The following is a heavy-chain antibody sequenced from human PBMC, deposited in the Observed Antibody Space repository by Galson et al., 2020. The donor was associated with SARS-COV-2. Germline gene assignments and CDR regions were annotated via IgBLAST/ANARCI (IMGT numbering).Heavy chain of an antibody. J-gene: IGHJ6*02. Sequence: SETLSLTCAVYGGSFSGYYWTWIRQPPGKGLEWIGEINHSGSSNYNPSLKSRVTISVDTSKNQFSLKLSSVTAADTTVYYCARHGGGYNYYYGMDVWGQGTTVTVSS. V-gene: IGHV4-34*01. CDR2: INHSGSS. D-gene: IGHD2-21*01. CDR3: ARHGGGYNYYYGMDV. CDR1: GGSFSGYY.